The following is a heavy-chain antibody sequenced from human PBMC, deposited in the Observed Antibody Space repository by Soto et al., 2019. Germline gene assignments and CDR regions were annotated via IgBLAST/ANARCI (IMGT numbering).Heavy chain of an antibody. CDR1: GFALSSSW. D-gene: IGHD6-19*01. J-gene: IGHJ4*02. CDR2: INFDGSST. CDR3: ARVARGCYGFDY. V-gene: IGHV3-74*01. Sequence: EVQLVESGGGLVQPGGSLRLSCAGSGFALSSSWMHWVRQDPGKGLVWVSRINFDGSSTDYADSVRGRFTISRDNAKNTLYMEMNSLRADDTAVYHCARVARGCYGFDYWGQGTLVTVSS.